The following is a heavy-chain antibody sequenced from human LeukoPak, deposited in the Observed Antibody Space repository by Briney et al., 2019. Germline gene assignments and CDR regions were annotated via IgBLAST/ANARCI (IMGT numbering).Heavy chain of an antibody. V-gene: IGHV3-9*01. CDR2: ISWYSGSI. Sequence: AGGSLRLSCAASGFPFDDYAMHWVRHAPGKGLEWVSGISWYSGSIGYADSVKGRFTISRDNAKNSLYLQINSLRAEDTALYYCAKGRDKYQLLSKNWFDPLGQGALVTVSS. J-gene: IGHJ5*02. D-gene: IGHD2-2*01. CDR3: AKGRDKYQLLSKNWFDP. CDR1: GFPFDDYA.